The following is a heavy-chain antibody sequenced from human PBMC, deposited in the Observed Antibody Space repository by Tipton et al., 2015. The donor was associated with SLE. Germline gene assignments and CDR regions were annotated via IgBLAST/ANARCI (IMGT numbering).Heavy chain of an antibody. D-gene: IGHD3-16*01. CDR3: TGEWQQVVGVAY. J-gene: IGHJ4*02. V-gene: IGHV4-61*02. CDR2: INTSGTT. Sequence: TLSLTCSVSGGSVSSGFYYWSWIRQPAGKGLEWIGRINTSGTTNYNPSLKSRVTISLDTSRNHFSLRLSSVTAADTAVYYCTGEWQQVVGVAYWGLGALVTVSS. CDR1: GGSVSSGFYY.